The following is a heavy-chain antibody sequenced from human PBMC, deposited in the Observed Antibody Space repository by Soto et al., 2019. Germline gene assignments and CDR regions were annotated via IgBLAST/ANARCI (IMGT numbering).Heavy chain of an antibody. J-gene: IGHJ2*01. V-gene: IGHV3-30*04. CDR1: GFSFRTHS. CDR3: AREWEYYSSSGLWYFDL. Sequence: QVQLVESGGGVVQPGRSLRLSCAGSGFSFRTHSIHWVRQAPGKGLEWVAVISYDETTKFYADSLKGRFTISRDNSENSVYLQMNFPRPDDTAVYYCAREWEYYSSSGLWYFDLWGRGALVTVSS. CDR2: ISYDETTK. D-gene: IGHD6-6*01.